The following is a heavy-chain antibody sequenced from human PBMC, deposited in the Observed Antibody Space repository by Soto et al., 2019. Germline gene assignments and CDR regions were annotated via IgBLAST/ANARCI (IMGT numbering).Heavy chain of an antibody. V-gene: IGHV1-46*01. CDR1: GYTFTSYY. J-gene: IGHJ3*02. CDR3: ARDYYDSSGYYRDAFDI. CDR2: INPSGGST. Sequence: ASVKVSCKASGYTFTSYYMRWVRQAPGQGLEWMGIINPSGGSTSYAQKFQGRVTMTRDTSTSTVYMELSSLRSEDTAVYYCARDYYDSSGYYRDAFDIWGQGTMVTVSS. D-gene: IGHD3-22*01.